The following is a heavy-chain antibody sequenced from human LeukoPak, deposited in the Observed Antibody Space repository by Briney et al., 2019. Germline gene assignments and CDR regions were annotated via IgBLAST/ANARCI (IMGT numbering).Heavy chain of an antibody. V-gene: IGHV3-48*01. CDR1: GFTFSCYS. D-gene: IGHD6-13*01. CDR2: LSSSSVTI. Sequence: QAGGSVRLSGAACGFTFSCYSMMWLRPAPGRGGEGVSYLSSSSVTIHYADAVKGRFTISRDNAKNSLHLPMNSLRAEDTAVYYCAREIDGTSAAFYDYYMYVWGKGTTVTVSS. CDR3: AREIDGTSAAFYDYYMYV. J-gene: IGHJ6*03.